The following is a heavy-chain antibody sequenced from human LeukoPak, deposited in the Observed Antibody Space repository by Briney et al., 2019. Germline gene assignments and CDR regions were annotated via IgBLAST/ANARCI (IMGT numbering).Heavy chain of an antibody. Sequence: SETLSLTCAVYGGSFSGYYWNWIRRPPGKGLEWIGEINHSGSTNYNPSLKSRVTISLDTSKNQFSLKLSSLTAADTAVYYCARGKFLTYYDFWSGDYYYMDVWGKGTTVTVSS. CDR3: ARGKFLTYYDFWSGDYYYMDV. CDR2: INHSGST. J-gene: IGHJ6*03. D-gene: IGHD3-3*01. V-gene: IGHV4-34*01. CDR1: GGSFSGYY.